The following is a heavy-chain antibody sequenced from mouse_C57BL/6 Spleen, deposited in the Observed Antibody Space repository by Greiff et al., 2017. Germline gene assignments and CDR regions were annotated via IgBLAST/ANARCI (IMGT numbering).Heavy chain of an antibody. V-gene: IGHV1-47*01. J-gene: IGHJ1*03. D-gene: IGHD1-1*01. CDR2: FHPYNDDT. CDR3: AVKYYGSSYGFDV. Sequence: QVQLQQSGAELVKPGASVKMSCKASGYTFTTYPIEWMKQNHGKSLEWIGNFHPYNDDTKYNEKFKGKATLTVEKSSSTVYLELSRLTSDASAVYYCAVKYYGSSYGFDVWGTGTTVTVSS. CDR1: GYTFTTYP.